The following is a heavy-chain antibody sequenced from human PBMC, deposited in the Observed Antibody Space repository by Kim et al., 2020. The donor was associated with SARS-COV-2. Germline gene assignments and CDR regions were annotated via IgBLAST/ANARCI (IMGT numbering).Heavy chain of an antibody. J-gene: IGHJ3*01. CDR2: INNAGSST. CDR3: VRDPV. Sequence: INNAGSSTYYADSGKGRFTISRYNAKNTVHLRMNSLRAEDTAVYYCVRDPVWGQGTMVTVSS. V-gene: IGHV3-74*01.